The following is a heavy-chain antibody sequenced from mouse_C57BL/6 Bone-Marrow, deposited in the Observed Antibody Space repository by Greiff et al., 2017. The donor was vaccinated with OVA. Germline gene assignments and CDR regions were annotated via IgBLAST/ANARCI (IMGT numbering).Heavy chain of an antibody. D-gene: IGHD2-3*01. CDR2: INPNNGGT. CDR1: GYTFTDYN. J-gene: IGHJ3*01. V-gene: IGHV1-18*01. CDR3: ARGADGYPSWFAY. Sequence: VQLKQSGPELVKPGASVKIPCKASGYTFTDYNMDWVKQSHGKSLEWIGDINPNNGGTIYNQKFKGKATLTVDKSSSTAYMELRSLTSEDTAVYYCARGADGYPSWFAYWGQGTLVTVSA.